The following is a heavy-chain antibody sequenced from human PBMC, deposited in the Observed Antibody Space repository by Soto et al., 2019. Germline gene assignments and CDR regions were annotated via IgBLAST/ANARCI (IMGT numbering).Heavy chain of an antibody. CDR1: GGTFSSYA. J-gene: IGHJ6*02. D-gene: IGHD3-3*01. V-gene: IGHV1-69*13. CDR2: IIPIFGTA. Sequence: GASVKVSCKASGGTFSSYAISWVRQAPGQGLEWMGGIIPIFGTANYAQKFQGRVTITADESTSTAYMELSSLRSEDTAVYYCAVSPFGAPRRYGMDVWGQGTTVTVSS. CDR3: AVSPFGAPRRYGMDV.